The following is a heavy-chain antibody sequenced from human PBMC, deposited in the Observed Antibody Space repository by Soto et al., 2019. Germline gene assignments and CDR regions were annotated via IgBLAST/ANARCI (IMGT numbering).Heavy chain of an antibody. J-gene: IGHJ5*02. CDR1: GFIFSTFD. CDR2: IGTLSDA. D-gene: IGHD3-22*01. Sequence: GGSLRLSCAASGFIFSTFDIHWVRQAPGKGLEWVSGIGTLSDAVYAASVQGRFTISRQNGKNSVYLQMNSLRAGDTAVYYCARGRSFSYDSTPPPRFDPRGQGALVTVSS. V-gene: IGHV3-13*01. CDR3: ARGRSFSYDSTPPPRFDP.